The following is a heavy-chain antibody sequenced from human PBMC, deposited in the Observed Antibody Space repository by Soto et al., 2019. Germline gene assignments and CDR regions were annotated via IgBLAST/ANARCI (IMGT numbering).Heavy chain of an antibody. Sequence: EVQLEQSGAEVKKPGESLTISCKGSGYSFAGYWITWVRQMPGKGLEWMGRIDPSDSQTYYSPSFRGHVTISAAKSITTVFLQWSSLRASDTAMHYCARQIHDSDSGPTFQYYFDSWGQGTLVTVSS. J-gene: IGHJ4*02. V-gene: IGHV5-10-1*03. CDR1: GYSFAGYW. CDR2: IDPSDSQT. D-gene: IGHD3-22*01. CDR3: ARQIHDSDSGPTFQYYFDS.